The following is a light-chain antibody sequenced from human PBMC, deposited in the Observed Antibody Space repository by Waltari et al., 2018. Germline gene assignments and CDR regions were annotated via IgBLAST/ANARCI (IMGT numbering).Light chain of an antibody. J-gene: IGKJ5*01. V-gene: IGKV3-11*01. CDR1: QSVSTS. CDR3: QQGST. Sequence: EIVLTQSPATLSLSPGERATLFCRASQSVSTSFAWYQQTPGQAPRRLIYATSNRTAGIPARFTGRESGTDFTLTISGLEPEDFAVYYCQQGSTFGQGTRLEIK. CDR2: ATS.